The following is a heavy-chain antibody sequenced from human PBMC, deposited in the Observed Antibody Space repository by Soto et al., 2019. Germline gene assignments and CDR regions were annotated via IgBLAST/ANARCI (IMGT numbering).Heavy chain of an antibody. V-gene: IGHV3-48*01. Sequence: GGSLRLSCAASGFTFSSYSMNWVRQAPGKGLESVLYFICSIITIYYADSLKGRFTISRDNAKNSLYFQMNSLRAEDTAVYYCARVGVAAAMGAYYYYYGMDVWGQGTTVTVSS. CDR1: GFTFSSYS. CDR3: ARVGVAAAMGAYYYYYGMDV. CDR2: FICSIITI. D-gene: IGHD2-15*01. J-gene: IGHJ6*02.